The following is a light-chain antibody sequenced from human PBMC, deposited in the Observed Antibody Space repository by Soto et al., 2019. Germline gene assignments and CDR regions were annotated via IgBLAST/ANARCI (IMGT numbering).Light chain of an antibody. CDR1: QSVSSSY. Sequence: EIVLTQFPGTLSLSPGERATLSCRASQSVSSSYLAWFQQKPGQAPRLLIYGASSRATGITDRFTGRGSGTDFTLIISRLEPEDFAVYYCQHYGSLPTFGQGAKLEIK. CDR2: GAS. CDR3: QHYGSLPT. V-gene: IGKV3-20*01. J-gene: IGKJ2*01.